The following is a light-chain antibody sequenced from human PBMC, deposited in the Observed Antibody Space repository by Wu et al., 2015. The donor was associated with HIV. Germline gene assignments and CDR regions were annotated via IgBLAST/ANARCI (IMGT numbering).Light chain of an antibody. Sequence: EIVLTQSPVTLSLSPGERATLSCRASQSVRSQLAWYQQKPGQAPRLLIYGASTRATGVPARFSGGGFGTEFTLTISSMQSEDFALYYCQQYHDWPPITFGQGTRLEIK. CDR1: QSVRSQ. J-gene: IGKJ5*01. V-gene: IGKV3-15*01. CDR2: GAS. CDR3: QQYHDWPPIT.